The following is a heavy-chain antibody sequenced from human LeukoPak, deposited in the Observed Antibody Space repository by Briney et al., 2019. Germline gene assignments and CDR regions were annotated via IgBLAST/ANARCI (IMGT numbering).Heavy chain of an antibody. D-gene: IGHD3-22*01. CDR3: ARPSGYYSS. Sequence: TLSLTCTASGGSISSGSYYWSWIRQPAGKGLEWIGRIYTSGSTNYNPSLKSRVTISVDTSKNQFSLKLSSVTAADTAVYYCARPSGYYSSWGQGTLVTVSS. CDR1: GGSISSGSYY. J-gene: IGHJ4*02. CDR2: IYTSGST. V-gene: IGHV4-61*02.